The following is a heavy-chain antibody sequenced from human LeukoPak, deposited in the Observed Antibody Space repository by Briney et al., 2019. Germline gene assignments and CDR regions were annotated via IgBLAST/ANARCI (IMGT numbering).Heavy chain of an antibody. V-gene: IGHV3-48*02. Sequence: PGGSLRLSCTASGFTFSDYTMNWVRQAPGKGLAWVSSISSTSSTIYYADSVKGRFTISRDNAKNSLYLQMNSLRDEDTAVYYCARDSVTTGFYFDYWGQGTLVTVSS. CDR2: ISSTSSTI. J-gene: IGHJ4*02. CDR1: GFTFSDYT. CDR3: ARDSVTTGFYFDY. D-gene: IGHD4-17*01.